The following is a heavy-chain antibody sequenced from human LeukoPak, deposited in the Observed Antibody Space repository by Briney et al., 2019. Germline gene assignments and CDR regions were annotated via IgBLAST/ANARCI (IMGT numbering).Heavy chain of an antibody. CDR2: IRYDGSNK. CDR1: GFTFSSYG. V-gene: IGHV3-30*02. Sequence: QPGGSLRLSCAASGFTFSSYGMHWVRQAPGKGLEWVAFIRYDGSNKYYADSVKGRFTISRDNSKNTLYLQMNSLRAEDTAVYYCAKDCSGGSCAVGAFDIWGQGTMVTVSS. D-gene: IGHD2-15*01. J-gene: IGHJ3*02. CDR3: AKDCSGGSCAVGAFDI.